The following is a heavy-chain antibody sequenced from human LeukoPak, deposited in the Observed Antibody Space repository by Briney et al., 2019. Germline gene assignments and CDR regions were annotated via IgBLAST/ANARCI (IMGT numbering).Heavy chain of an antibody. V-gene: IGHV1-69*13. CDR2: IIPIFGTA. D-gene: IGHD3-3*01. CDR1: GGTFSSYA. CDR3: ARSDYDFWSGHFDP. J-gene: IGHJ5*02. Sequence: SVKVSCKASGGTFSSYAISWVRQAPGQGLEWMGGIIPIFGTANYAQKFQGRVTITADESTSAAYMELSSLRSEDTAVYYCARSDYDFWSGHFDPWGQGTLVTVSS.